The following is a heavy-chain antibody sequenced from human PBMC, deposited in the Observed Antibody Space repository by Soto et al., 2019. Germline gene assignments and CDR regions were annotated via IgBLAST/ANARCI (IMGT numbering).Heavy chain of an antibody. CDR1: GGSISSNNW. Sequence: PSETLSLTCAVSGGSISSNNWWSWVRQPPGKGLEWIGQIYHSGSTNYNPSLKSRVTISVDKSKNQFSLRLTSVTAADTAVYYCARCYMVWGLISFYYYGMGVWGQGTTVTVSS. J-gene: IGHJ6*02. V-gene: IGHV4-4*02. D-gene: IGHD3-10*01. CDR2: IYHSGST. CDR3: ARCYMVWGLISFYYYGMGV.